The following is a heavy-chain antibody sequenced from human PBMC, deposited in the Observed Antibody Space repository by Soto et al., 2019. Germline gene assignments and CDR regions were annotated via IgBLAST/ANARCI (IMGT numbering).Heavy chain of an antibody. J-gene: IGHJ4*02. Sequence: IKQTPGTGLEWIGYIYYSGSTYYNPSLKSRVTISVDTSKNQFSLKLSSVTAADTAVYYCARDGLYYEYWGYYYAFGYRHSWGKGTLITAS. CDR2: IYYSGST. CDR3: ARDGLYYEYWGYYYAFGYRHS. D-gene: IGHD3-3*01. V-gene: IGHV4-30-4*01.